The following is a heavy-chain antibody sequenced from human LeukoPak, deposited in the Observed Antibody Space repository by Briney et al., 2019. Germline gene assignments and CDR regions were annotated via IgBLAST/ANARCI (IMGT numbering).Heavy chain of an antibody. CDR3: ARASYYDFWSGYIGDY. D-gene: IGHD3-3*01. J-gene: IGHJ4*02. CDR2: IIPIFGTA. V-gene: IGHV1-69*05. CDR1: GGIFNSYA. Sequence: ASVKVSCKASGGIFNSYAISWVRQAPGQGLEWTGGIIPIFGTANYAQKFQGRVTITTDESTSTAYMELSSLRSEDTAVYYCARASYYDFWSGYIGDYWGQGTLVTVSS.